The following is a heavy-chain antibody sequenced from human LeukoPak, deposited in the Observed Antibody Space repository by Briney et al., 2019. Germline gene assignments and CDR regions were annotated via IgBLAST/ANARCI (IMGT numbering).Heavy chain of an antibody. J-gene: IGHJ5*02. CDR3: ARAGPPAFDP. CDR2: ISYSGSTT. Sequence: GGSLRLSCAASGFTFTNFEMNWVRQAPGKGLEWVSYISYSGSTTSYADSVKGRFTISRDNAKNSLYLQMNSQRAEDTAVYYCARAGPPAFDPWGQGTLVTVSS. CDR1: GFTFTNFE. V-gene: IGHV3-48*03.